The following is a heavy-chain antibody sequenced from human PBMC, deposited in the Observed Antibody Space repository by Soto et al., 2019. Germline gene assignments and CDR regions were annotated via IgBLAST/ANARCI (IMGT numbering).Heavy chain of an antibody. D-gene: IGHD2-2*01. CDR2: INPNSGGT. J-gene: IGHJ6*02. V-gene: IGHV1-2*04. CDR3: ARSAGIVVVPAAIGGMDV. CDR1: GYTLTGYY. Sequence: ASVKVSCKASGYTLTGYYMHWVRQAPGQGLEWMGWINPNSGGTNYAQKFQGWVTMTRDTSISTAYMELSRLRSDDTAVYYCARSAGIVVVPAAIGGMDVWAQGTTVTVSS.